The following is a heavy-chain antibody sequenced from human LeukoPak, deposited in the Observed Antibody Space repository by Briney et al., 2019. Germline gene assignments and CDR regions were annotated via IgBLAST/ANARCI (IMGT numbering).Heavy chain of an antibody. V-gene: IGHV4-31*03. J-gene: IGHJ4*02. CDR1: GGSISSCGYY. D-gene: IGHD1-14*01. Sequence: SQTLSLTCTVSGGSISSCGYYWSWIRQHPGKGLEWIGYIYYSGSTYYNPSLKSRVTISVDTSKNQFSLKLSSVTAADTAVYYCARGATGVFDYWGQGTLVTVSS. CDR3: ARGATGVFDY. CDR2: IYYSGST.